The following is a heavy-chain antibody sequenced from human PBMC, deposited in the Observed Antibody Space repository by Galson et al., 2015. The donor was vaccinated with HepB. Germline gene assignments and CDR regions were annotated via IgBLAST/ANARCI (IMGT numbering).Heavy chain of an antibody. V-gene: IGHV3-23*01. J-gene: IGHJ4*02. Sequence: SLRLSCAASGFTFSSYAMSWVRQAPGKGLEWVSAISGSGGSTYYADSVKGRFTISRDNSKNTLYLQMNSLRAEDTAVYYCAKDFNYYGSGILSYWGQGTLVTVSS. D-gene: IGHD3-10*01. CDR3: AKDFNYYGSGILSY. CDR2: ISGSGGST. CDR1: GFTFSSYA.